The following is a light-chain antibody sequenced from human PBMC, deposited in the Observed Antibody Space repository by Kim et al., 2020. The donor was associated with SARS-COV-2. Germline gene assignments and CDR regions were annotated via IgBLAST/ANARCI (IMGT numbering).Light chain of an antibody. CDR3: QQYGSSPWT. CDR2: GAS. V-gene: IGKV3-20*01. J-gene: IGKJ1*01. CDR1: QSVSSTY. Sequence: SPGERDTLSSRTSQSVSSTYLAWYQQRPGQAPRLLIYGASSRATGIPDRFSGSGSGTDFTLTISRLEPEDFAVYYCQQYGSSPWTFGQGTKVDIK.